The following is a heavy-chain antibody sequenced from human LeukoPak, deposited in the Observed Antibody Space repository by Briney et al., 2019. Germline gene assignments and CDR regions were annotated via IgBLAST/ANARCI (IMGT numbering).Heavy chain of an antibody. J-gene: IGHJ4*02. CDR3: ADGGIAPGY. D-gene: IGHD6-13*01. Sequence: GGSLRLSCAASGFSFSSYWMSWVRQAPGKGLEWVSSISSSSSYIYYADSVKGRFTISRDNAKNSLYLQMNSLRAEDTAVYYCADGGIAPGYWGQGTLVTVSS. CDR1: GFSFSSYW. V-gene: IGHV3-21*01. CDR2: ISSSSSYI.